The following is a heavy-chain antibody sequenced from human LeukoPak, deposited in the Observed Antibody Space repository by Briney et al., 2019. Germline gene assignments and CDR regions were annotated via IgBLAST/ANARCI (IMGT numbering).Heavy chain of an antibody. Sequence: SETLSLTCTVSGYSISSGHYWGWTRPPPGKGLEWIGSMYHSGSTYYNPPLKSRVTISEDTSKNQFSLKLRSVTAADTAVYYCARVTRRYCTNGVCYIDYWGQGTLVTVSS. CDR1: GYSISSGHY. V-gene: IGHV4-38-2*02. CDR2: MYHSGST. D-gene: IGHD2-8*01. CDR3: ARVTRRYCTNGVCYIDY. J-gene: IGHJ4*02.